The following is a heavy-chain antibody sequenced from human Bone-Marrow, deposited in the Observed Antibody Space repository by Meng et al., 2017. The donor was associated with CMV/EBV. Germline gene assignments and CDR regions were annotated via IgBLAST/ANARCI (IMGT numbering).Heavy chain of an antibody. J-gene: IGHJ4*02. D-gene: IGHD7-27*01. CDR3: WGSGN. CDR2: INQDGSVR. Sequence: GGSLRLSCAASGFTVSSNYMSWVRQAPGKGLEWVANINQDGSVRDYVDSVKGRFTISRDNAKNSLYLHMSSLRVEDTAVYYCWGSGNWGQGTLVTVSS. V-gene: IGHV3-7*01. CDR1: GFTVSSNY.